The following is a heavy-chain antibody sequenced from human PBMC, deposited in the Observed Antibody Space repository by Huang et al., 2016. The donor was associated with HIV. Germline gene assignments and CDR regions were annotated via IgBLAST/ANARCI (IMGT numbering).Heavy chain of an antibody. CDR3: ARERMMSWLDDHDAFDI. CDR2: INHSGST. J-gene: IGHJ3*02. D-gene: IGHD1-1*01. V-gene: IGHV4-34*01. CDR1: GGSFSGYY. Sequence: QVQLQQWGAGLLKPSETLSLTCAVYGGSFSGYYWSWIRQSHGKGLEWIGEINHSGSTTYNPSLKRRLTISVDTSKNQFSRKLSSVTAADTAVYYCARERMMSWLDDHDAFDIWGQGTMVTVSS.